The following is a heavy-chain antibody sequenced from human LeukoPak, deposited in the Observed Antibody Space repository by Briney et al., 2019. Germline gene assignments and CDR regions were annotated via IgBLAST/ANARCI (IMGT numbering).Heavy chain of an antibody. CDR3: ARGQWGAMAGTGYYYYGMDV. J-gene: IGHJ6*02. Sequence: ASVKVSCKASGYTFTSYDINWVRQATGQGLEWMGWMNPNSGNTGYAQKFQGRVTMTRNTSISTAYMELSSLRSEDTAVYYCARGQWGAMAGTGYYYYGMDVWGQGTTVTVSS. V-gene: IGHV1-8*01. CDR1: GYTFTSYD. D-gene: IGHD6-19*01. CDR2: MNPNSGNT.